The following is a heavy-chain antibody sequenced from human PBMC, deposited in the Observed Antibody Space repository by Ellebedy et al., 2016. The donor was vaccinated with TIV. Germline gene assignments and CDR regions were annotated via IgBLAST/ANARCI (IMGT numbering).Heavy chain of an antibody. D-gene: IGHD2-8*01. CDR1: GFTFSSYW. J-gene: IGHJ6*02. CDR2: INGDGSHT. CDR3: ARDLYYGIDF. Sequence: GGSLRLSCAASGFTFSSYWMYWVRQAPGKGLVWVSHINGDGSHTIYADSVKGRFTISRDNAKNTLYLQMNSLRADDTAVYYCARDLYYGIDFWGQGTTVTVSS. V-gene: IGHV3-74*01.